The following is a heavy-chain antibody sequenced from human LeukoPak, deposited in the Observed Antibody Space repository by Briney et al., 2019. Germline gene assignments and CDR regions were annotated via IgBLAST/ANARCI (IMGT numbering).Heavy chain of an antibody. Sequence: GGSLRLSCAASGFTFSDFWMSWVRQAPGKGLECVASTNEAGGDKLYVDSVKGRFTISRDNSKNSLSLQMNSLRAEDTAVYYCAKEDDYWGQGTLVTVSS. V-gene: IGHV3-7*03. CDR3: AKEDDY. CDR2: TNEAGGDK. CDR1: GFTFSDFW. J-gene: IGHJ4*02.